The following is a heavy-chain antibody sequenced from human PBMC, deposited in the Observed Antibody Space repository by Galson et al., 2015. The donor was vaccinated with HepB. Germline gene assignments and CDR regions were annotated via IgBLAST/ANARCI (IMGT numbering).Heavy chain of an antibody. V-gene: IGHV3-23*01. Sequence: SLRLSCAASGFAFDSHAMSWARQAPGRGLEWISGISGNGDSTFYADSAKGRFTVSRDNSNNMLYLQMNSLRDEDTGLYFYAKGYGLFDPFAQGILVTVSS. D-gene: IGHD5-18*01. CDR3: AKGYGLFDP. CDR1: GFAFDSHA. J-gene: IGHJ5*02. CDR2: ISGNGDST.